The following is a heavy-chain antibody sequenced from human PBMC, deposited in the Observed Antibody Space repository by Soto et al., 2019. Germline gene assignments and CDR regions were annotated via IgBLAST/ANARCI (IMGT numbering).Heavy chain of an antibody. J-gene: IGHJ5*02. CDR1: GFTFSSYA. CDR3: AREQIGIQLWSNNWFDP. V-gene: IGHV3-30-3*01. D-gene: IGHD5-18*01. CDR2: ISYDGSNK. Sequence: PGGSLRLSCLASGFTFSSYAMHWVRQAPGKGLEWVAVISYDGSNKYYADSVKGRFTISRDNSKNTLYLQMNSLRAEDTAVYYCAREQIGIQLWSNNWFDPRGQGTLVPVSS.